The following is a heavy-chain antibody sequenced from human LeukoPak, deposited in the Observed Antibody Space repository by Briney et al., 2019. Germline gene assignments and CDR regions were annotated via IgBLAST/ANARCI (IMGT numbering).Heavy chain of an antibody. CDR2: IIPIFGTA. CDR1: GGTFSSYA. V-gene: IGHV1-69*06. Sequence: SVKVSCKASGGTFSSYAISWVRQAPGQGLEWMGRIIPIFGTANYAQKFQGRVTITADKSTSTAYMELSSLRSEDTAVYYCARIHTVTAATDYWGQGTLVTVSS. D-gene: IGHD4-17*01. J-gene: IGHJ4*02. CDR3: ARIHTVTAATDY.